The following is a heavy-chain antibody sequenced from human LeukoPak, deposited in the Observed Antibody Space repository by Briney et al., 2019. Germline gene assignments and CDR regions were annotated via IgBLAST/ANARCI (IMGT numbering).Heavy chain of an antibody. D-gene: IGHD2-2*01. CDR2: IYYSDSP. V-gene: IGHV4-39*01. CDR3: ARQARVVPAAIRRGDIAY. CDR1: GGSISSSSYY. J-gene: IGHJ4*02. Sequence: SETLSLTCTVSGGSISSSSYYWAWIRQPPAKGLDWIGSIYYSDSPYYHPSLTSRVTISLDKYKTQSSMEQPSITAADTAVYYCARQARVVPAAIRRGDIAYWGQGPLVTVSS.